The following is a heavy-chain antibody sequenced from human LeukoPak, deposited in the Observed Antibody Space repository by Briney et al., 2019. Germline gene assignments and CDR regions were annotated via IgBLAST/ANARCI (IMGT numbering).Heavy chain of an antibody. Sequence: GGSLRLSCAASGFTFSDYYMSWVRQAPGKGLEWVSVIYSGGSTYYADSVKGRFTISRDNSKNTLYLQMNSLRAEDTAVYYCARRVASEVAAAHDYAFDIWGQGTMVTVSS. D-gene: IGHD6-13*01. CDR2: IYSGGST. CDR3: ARRVASEVAAAHDYAFDI. V-gene: IGHV3-66*01. J-gene: IGHJ3*02. CDR1: GFTFSDYY.